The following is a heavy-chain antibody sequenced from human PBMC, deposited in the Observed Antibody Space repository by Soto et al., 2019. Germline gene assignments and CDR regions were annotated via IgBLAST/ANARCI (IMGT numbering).Heavy chain of an antibody. J-gene: IGHJ4*02. D-gene: IGHD3-3*01. V-gene: IGHV4-61*01. CDR2: IYHSGIT. CDR3: ARLDLTYYFDY. Sequence: PSETLSLTCSVSGGSVSSVNDYWSWIRQPPGKGQEWIGYIYHSGITNYNPSLKSRGTISLDTSKNQCSLTLTSVTAADTAVYYCARLDLTYYFDYWGQGTPVTVYS. CDR1: GGSVSSVNDY.